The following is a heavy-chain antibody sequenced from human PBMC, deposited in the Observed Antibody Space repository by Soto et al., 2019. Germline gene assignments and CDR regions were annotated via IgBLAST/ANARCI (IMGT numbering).Heavy chain of an antibody. CDR2: IIPIFGTA. CDR3: ARSAYSSSWYDNWFDP. J-gene: IGHJ5*02. V-gene: IGHV1-69*13. Sequence: SVKGSCKASGGTFSSYAISWLRQAPGQGLEWMGGIIPIFGTANYAQKFQGRVTITADESTSTAYMELSSLRSEDTAVYYCARSAYSSSWYDNWFDPWGQGTLITVSS. CDR1: GGTFSSYA. D-gene: IGHD6-13*01.